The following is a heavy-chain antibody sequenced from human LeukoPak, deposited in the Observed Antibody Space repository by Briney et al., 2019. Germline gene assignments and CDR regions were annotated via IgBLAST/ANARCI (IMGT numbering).Heavy chain of an antibody. D-gene: IGHD3-22*01. CDR1: GGSFSGYY. Sequence: SETLSLTCAVYGGSFSGYYWSWIRQPPGKGLEWIGEINHRGITNYNPSLKSRVTISVDTSKNQFSLKLSSVTAADTALYYCARESRYYDSSGYYRQSRIYFDYWGQGTLFTVSS. CDR3: ARESRYYDSSGYYRQSRIYFDY. J-gene: IGHJ4*02. V-gene: IGHV4-34*01. CDR2: INHRGIT.